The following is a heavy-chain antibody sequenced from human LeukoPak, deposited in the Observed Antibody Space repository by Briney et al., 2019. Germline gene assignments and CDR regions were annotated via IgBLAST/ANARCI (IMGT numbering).Heavy chain of an antibody. D-gene: IGHD3-10*02. CDR2: ISSSSSYI. CDR3: ARDAGGRYYVPNWFDP. V-gene: IGHV3-21*01. J-gene: IGHJ5*02. Sequence: GGSLRLSCAASGFTFSSYSMNWVRQAPGKGLEWVSSISSSSSYIYYADSVKGRFTIPRDNAKNSLYLQMNSLRAEDTAVYYCARDAGGRYYVPNWFDPWGQGTLVTVSS. CDR1: GFTFSSYS.